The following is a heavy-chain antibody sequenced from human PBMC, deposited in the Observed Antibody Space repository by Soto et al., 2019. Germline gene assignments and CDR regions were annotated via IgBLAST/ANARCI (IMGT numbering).Heavy chain of an antibody. CDR1: GFTFSSYA. CDR2: ISYDGSNK. V-gene: IGHV3-30-3*01. D-gene: IGHD2-2*01. Sequence: GGSLRLSCAASGFTFSSYAMHWVRQAPGKGLEWVAVISYDGSNKYYADSVKGRFTISRDNSKNTLYLQMNSLRAEDTAVYYCARDREKYCSSTSCYGYFDYWGQGTLVTVSS. J-gene: IGHJ4*02. CDR3: ARDREKYCSSTSCYGYFDY.